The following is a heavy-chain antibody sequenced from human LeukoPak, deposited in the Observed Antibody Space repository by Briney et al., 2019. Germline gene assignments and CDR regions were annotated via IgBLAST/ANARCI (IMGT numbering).Heavy chain of an antibody. CDR1: GYSISSGYY. CDR3: ARSLNYLWTTSFNY. J-gene: IGHJ4*02. D-gene: IGHD3/OR15-3a*01. Sequence: SEALSLTCTVSGYSISSGYYWGLIRQPPGKGLEWIGSISHSRSTNYNPSLNIRVTISADTSNNQFSLKLSAVTAANTAVYYCARSLNYLWTTSFNYWGQETLVTVS. CDR2: ISHSRST. V-gene: IGHV4-38-2*02.